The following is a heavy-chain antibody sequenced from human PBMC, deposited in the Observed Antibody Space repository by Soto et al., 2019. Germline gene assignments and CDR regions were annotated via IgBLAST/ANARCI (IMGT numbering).Heavy chain of an antibody. CDR2: IIPIFGTA. D-gene: IGHD3-22*01. J-gene: IGHJ3*02. Sequence: SVKVSCKASGGTFSGYAISWVRQAPGQGLEWMGGIIPIFGTANYAQKFQGRVTITADKSTSTAYMELSSLRSEDTAVYYCAREGKYCYDSSGPSPNDAFDIWGQGTMVTVSS. V-gene: IGHV1-69*06. CDR3: AREGKYCYDSSGPSPNDAFDI. CDR1: GGTFSGYA.